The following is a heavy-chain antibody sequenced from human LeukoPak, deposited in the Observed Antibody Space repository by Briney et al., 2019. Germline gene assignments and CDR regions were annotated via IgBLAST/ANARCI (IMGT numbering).Heavy chain of an antibody. CDR1: GGSFSGYY. CDR2: INHSGST. CDR3: ARVGALGYCSSTSCLVYYYGMDV. Sequence: SETLSLTCAVYGGSFSGYYWSWIRQPPGKGLEWIGEINHSGSTNYNPSLKSRVTISVDTSKNQFSLKLSSVTAADTAVYYCARVGALGYCSSTSCLVYYYGMDVWGKGTTVTVSS. V-gene: IGHV4-34*01. J-gene: IGHJ6*04. D-gene: IGHD2-2*01.